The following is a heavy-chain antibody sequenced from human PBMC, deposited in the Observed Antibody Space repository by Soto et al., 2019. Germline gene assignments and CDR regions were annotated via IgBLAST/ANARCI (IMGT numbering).Heavy chain of an antibody. CDR1: GGSISTTNSY. J-gene: IGHJ4*02. D-gene: IGHD3-10*01. V-gene: IGHV4-31*03. CDR3: ARNRNPNKYGSGNNKTHFDH. CDR2: IYYSGST. Sequence: SETLSLTCTVSGGSISTTNSYWSWIRQHPGEGLEWIGYIYYSGSTYYNPSLKSRITISVDTSKNHFSLKLSSVTAADTAVYYCARNRNPNKYGSGNNKTHFDHWGQGTLVTVSS.